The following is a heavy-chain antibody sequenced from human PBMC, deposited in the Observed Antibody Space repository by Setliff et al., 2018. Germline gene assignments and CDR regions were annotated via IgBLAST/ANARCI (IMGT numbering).Heavy chain of an antibody. CDR2: VYYSGTA. D-gene: IGHD5-12*01. CDR3: ARGGTFRYFDF. CDR1: DGSLSTYY. V-gene: IGHV4-59*01. Sequence: SETLSLTCTVSDGSLSTYYWSWIRQPPGKGLEFIGYVYYSGTANYSPSLKSRLTISVDTSKNQFSLKLRSVTAADTAVYYCARGGTFRYFDFWGQGAPVTVSS. J-gene: IGHJ4*02.